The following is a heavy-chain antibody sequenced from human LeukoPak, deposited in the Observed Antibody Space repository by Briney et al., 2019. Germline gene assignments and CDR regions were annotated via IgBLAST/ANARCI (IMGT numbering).Heavy chain of an antibody. CDR1: GYTFTTYG. V-gene: IGHV1-18*01. J-gene: IGHJ5*02. D-gene: IGHD6-13*01. Sequence: ASVKVSCKASGYTFTTYGVIWVRQAPGQGLEWMGWISPYNGNTNYAQKLQGRVTMTTDTSTSTAFMELGSLRSEDTAVYYCGRTKRERPGIGDPWGQGPLVTVS. CDR3: GRTKRERPGIGDP. CDR2: ISPYNGNT.